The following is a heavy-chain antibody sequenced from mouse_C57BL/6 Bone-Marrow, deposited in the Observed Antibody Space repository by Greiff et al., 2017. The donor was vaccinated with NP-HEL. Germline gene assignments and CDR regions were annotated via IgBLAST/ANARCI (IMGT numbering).Heavy chain of an antibody. Sequence: QVQLQQSGAELVRPGASVKLSCKASGYTFTDYYINWVKQRPGQGLEWIARIYPGSGNTYYNEKFKGKATPTAEKSSSTAYMQLSSLTSEDSAVYFCARGGGEGYAMDYWGQGTSVTVSS. V-gene: IGHV1-76*01. CDR1: GYTFTDYY. D-gene: IGHD1-1*02. J-gene: IGHJ4*01. CDR2: IYPGSGNT. CDR3: ARGGGEGYAMDY.